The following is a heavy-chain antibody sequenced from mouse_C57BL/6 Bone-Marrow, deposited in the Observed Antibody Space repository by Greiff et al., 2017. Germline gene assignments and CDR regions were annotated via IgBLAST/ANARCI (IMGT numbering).Heavy chain of an antibody. CDR1: GYTFTSYW. J-gene: IGHJ4*01. CDR3: YDSSSYSAMDY. V-gene: IGHV1-69*01. Sequence: QVQLQQPGAELVMPGASVKLSCKASGYTFTSYWMHWVKQRPGQGLEWIGEIDPSDSYTNSNQKFKGKSTLTVDKSSSTAYMQLSSLTSEDSAVYYCYDSSSYSAMDYWGQGTSVTVSS. CDR2: IDPSDSYT. D-gene: IGHD1-1*01.